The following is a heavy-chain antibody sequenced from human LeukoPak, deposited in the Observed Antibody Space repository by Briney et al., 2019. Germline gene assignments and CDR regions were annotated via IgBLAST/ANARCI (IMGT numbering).Heavy chain of an antibody. D-gene: IGHD1-26*01. CDR2: IYYTGST. CDR3: ARRGGSGRAFDY. J-gene: IGHJ4*02. V-gene: IGHV4-39*01. CDR1: GASTSGGTDY. Sequence: PSGTLSLTCILSGASTSGGTDYCGWIRQPPGKWLEWIGSIYYTGSTYDNPSLKSRVTISVDTSKNQFSLKLSSVTAADTAVYYCARRGGSGRAFDYWGQGTLVTVSS.